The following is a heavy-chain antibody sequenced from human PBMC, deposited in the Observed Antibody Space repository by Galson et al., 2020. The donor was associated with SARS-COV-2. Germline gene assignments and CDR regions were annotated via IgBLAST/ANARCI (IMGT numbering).Heavy chain of an antibody. CDR2: IHGTGGDS. D-gene: IGHD1-26*01. CDR3: VKDLIPRNGIWDAFDV. J-gene: IGHJ3*01. CDR1: GFIFSNYA. Sequence: GGSLRLSCTASGFIFSNYAMSWVRQAPGKGLEWVSSIHGTGGDSFYADSVKGRFSISRDDSKNTLSLQMTSLRADDTAIYYCVKDLIPRNGIWDAFDVLGQGTVVTVSS. V-gene: IGHV3-23*01.